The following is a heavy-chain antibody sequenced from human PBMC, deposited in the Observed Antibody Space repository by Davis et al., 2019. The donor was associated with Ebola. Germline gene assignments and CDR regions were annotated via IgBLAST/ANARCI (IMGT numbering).Heavy chain of an antibody. CDR1: GDSVSISGAA. CDR3: VRGWGRSGLDV. J-gene: IGHJ6*02. D-gene: IGHD1-26*01. Sequence: HSQTLSLTCAISGDSVSISGAAWIWIRQSPSRGLEWLGRTYYNSKWYKDYAVSLKSRITINPDTSKNQFSLQLNSVTPEDTAVYYCVRGWGRSGLDVWGQGTTVTVSS. V-gene: IGHV6-1*01. CDR2: TYYNSKWYK.